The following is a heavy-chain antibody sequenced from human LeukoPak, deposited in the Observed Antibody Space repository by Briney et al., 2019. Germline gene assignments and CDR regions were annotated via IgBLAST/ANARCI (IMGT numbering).Heavy chain of an antibody. J-gene: IGHJ4*02. CDR3: AKHPDRYSYGSFDY. CDR2: ISYDGSNK. CDR1: GFTFSSYG. D-gene: IGHD5-18*01. V-gene: IGHV3-30*18. Sequence: GRSLRLSCAASGFTFSSYGMHWVRQAPGKGLEWVAVISYDGSNKYYADSVKGRFTISRDNSKNTLYLQMNSLRVEDTAVYYCAKHPDRYSYGSFDYWGQGNLVTVSS.